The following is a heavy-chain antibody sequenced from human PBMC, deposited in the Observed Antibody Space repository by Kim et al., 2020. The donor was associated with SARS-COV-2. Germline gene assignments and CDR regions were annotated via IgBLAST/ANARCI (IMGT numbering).Heavy chain of an antibody. CDR3: ARHSPDSSGEQLSYYYGMDV. CDR1: GGSISSSSYY. Sequence: SETLSLTYTVSGGSISSSSYYWGWIRQPPGKGLEWIGSIYYSGSTYYNPSLKSRVTISVDTSKNQFSLKLSSVTAADTAVYYCARHSPDSSGEQLSYYYGMDVWGQGTTVTVSS. J-gene: IGHJ6*02. V-gene: IGHV4-39*01. D-gene: IGHD3-10*01. CDR2: IYYSGST.